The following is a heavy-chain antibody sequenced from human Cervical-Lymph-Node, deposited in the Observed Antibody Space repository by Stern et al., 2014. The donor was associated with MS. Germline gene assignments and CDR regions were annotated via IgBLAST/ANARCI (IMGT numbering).Heavy chain of an antibody. CDR2: ISYDGSNK. CDR3: AKDRGLVWYGGLYN. CDR1: GFSFSHYG. J-gene: IGHJ4*02. V-gene: IGHV3-30*18. Sequence: VQLVESGGGVVQPGTSLRLSCAASGFSFSHYGMHWVRQAPGKGLEWVAVISYDGSNKHFADSVKGRFTISRDNSKNTLYLQMNSLRPEDTAVYYCAKDRGLVWYGGLYNWGQGILVTVSS. D-gene: IGHD4-23*01.